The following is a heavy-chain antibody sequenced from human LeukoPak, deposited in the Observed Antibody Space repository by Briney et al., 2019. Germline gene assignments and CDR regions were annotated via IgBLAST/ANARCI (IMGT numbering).Heavy chain of an antibody. Sequence: GGSLRLSCAASGFTSGNYWMNWVRQAPGKGLEWVSHIGRGTTYADSVKGRFTISRDNAKNSVYLQMNSLRAEDTAVYYCARDAPAGGKPEYFFDYWGQGTLVTVSS. CDR2: IGRGTT. CDR3: ARDAPAGGKPEYFFDY. CDR1: GFTSGNYW. V-gene: IGHV3-48*04. J-gene: IGHJ4*02.